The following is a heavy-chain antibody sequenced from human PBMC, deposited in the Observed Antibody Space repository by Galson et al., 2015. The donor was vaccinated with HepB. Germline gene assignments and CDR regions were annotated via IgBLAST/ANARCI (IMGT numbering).Heavy chain of an antibody. D-gene: IGHD6-13*01. J-gene: IGHJ6*02. CDR2: IDPSDSYT. V-gene: IGHV5-10-1*01. Sequence: QSGAEVKKPGESLRISCKGSGYSFTSYWISWVRQMPGKGLEWMGRIDPSDSYTNYSPSFQGHVTISADKSISTAYLQWSSLKASDTAMYYCARRIAAAGPYYYYGMDVWGQGTTVTVSS. CDR1: GYSFTSYW. CDR3: ARRIAAAGPYYYYGMDV.